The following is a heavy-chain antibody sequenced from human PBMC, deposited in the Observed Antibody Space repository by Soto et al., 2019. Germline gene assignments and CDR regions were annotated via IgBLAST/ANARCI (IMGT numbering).Heavy chain of an antibody. J-gene: IGHJ4*02. D-gene: IGHD2-15*01. CDR3: AKDRLPTSGQRFYFDS. Sequence: DVNLVQSGGGSAQPGGSLRLSCATSGFTFSTYAMTWVRQVQGRGLQWVSTILPDETGFYTISVKGRFTISRDNYRGIVYLQMNDLWVEDAAIYYCAKDRLPTSGQRFYFDSWGQGSLVTVSS. CDR1: GFTFSTYA. CDR2: ILPDETG. V-gene: IGHV3-23*04.